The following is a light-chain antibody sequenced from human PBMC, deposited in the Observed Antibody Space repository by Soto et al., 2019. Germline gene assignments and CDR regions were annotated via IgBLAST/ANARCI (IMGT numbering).Light chain of an antibody. Sequence: DLQMTQSPAFVSASVGDRVTITCRASQGVSTWLAWYQQKPGQAPKLLIYAASSLQSGVPSRFSGSGSGTDFTLTINSLQPEDFATYFCQQANVFPLTFGGGTKVEIK. CDR1: QGVSTW. CDR2: AAS. J-gene: IGKJ4*01. V-gene: IGKV1-12*01. CDR3: QQANVFPLT.